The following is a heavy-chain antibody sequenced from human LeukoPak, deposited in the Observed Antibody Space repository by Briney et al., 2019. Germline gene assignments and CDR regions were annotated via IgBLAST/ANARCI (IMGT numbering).Heavy chain of an antibody. Sequence: GGSLRLSCAASGFTFSSYGMHWVRQAPGKGLEWVAVISYDGSNKYYADSVKGRFTISRDNSKNTLYLQMNSLRAEDTAVYYCAKVPDGLFWGDYFDYWGQGTLVTVSS. CDR1: GFTFSSYG. CDR2: ISYDGSNK. V-gene: IGHV3-30*18. J-gene: IGHJ4*02. D-gene: IGHD3-9*01. CDR3: AKVPDGLFWGDYFDY.